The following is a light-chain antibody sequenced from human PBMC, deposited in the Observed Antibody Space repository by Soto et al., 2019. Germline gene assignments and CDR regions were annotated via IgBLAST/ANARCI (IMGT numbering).Light chain of an antibody. CDR2: GVS. J-gene: IGKJ3*01. V-gene: IGKV3-15*01. CDR3: QQYNDWPFN. Sequence: IVWTRSPATRSLSTGHRATLACRASQSVSSSYLAWYQQKPGQAPRLLIYGVSTRATGIPARFSGSESGTEVTLTISSLQSEDWAVDYCQQYNDWPFNFGPGTKVDIK. CDR1: QSVSSSY.